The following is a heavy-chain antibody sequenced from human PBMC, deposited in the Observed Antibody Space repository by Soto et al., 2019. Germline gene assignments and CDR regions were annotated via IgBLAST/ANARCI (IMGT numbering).Heavy chain of an antibody. CDR1: GFTFSSYS. CDR3: ARDINYGLYDY. V-gene: IGHV3-48*01. Sequence: EVQLVESGGGLVQPGGSLRLSCAASGFTFSSYSMNWVRQAPGKGLEWVSYISSSSSTIYYADSVKGRFTISSDNAKNSLYLQMNSLRAEDTAVYYCARDINYGLYDYWGQGTLVTVSS. CDR2: ISSSSSTI. D-gene: IGHD4-17*01. J-gene: IGHJ4*02.